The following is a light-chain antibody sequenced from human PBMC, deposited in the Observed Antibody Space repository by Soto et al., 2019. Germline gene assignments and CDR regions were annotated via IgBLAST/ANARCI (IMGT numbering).Light chain of an antibody. CDR3: QTWGNGILVV. Sequence: QPVLTQSPSASASLGASVKLTCTLSSGHSSYAIAWHQQQPEKGPRYLMKLDSDGSHTKGDAIPDRFSGSSSGAERYLTISRLQSEDEGDYYCQTWGNGILVVFGGGTKLTVL. CDR1: SGHSSYA. CDR2: LDSDGSH. V-gene: IGLV4-69*01. J-gene: IGLJ2*01.